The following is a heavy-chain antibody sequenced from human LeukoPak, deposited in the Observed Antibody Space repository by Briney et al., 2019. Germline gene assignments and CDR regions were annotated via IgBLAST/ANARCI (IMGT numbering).Heavy chain of an antibody. CDR3: ARVSYSSSWPRNAFDI. CDR1: GDSVSSNSAA. D-gene: IGHD6-13*01. Sequence: SQTLSLTCAISGDSVSSNSAAWNWIRQSPSRGLEWLGRTYYKSKWYNDYAVSVRSRITINPDTSRNQFSLQLNSVTPDDTAVCYCARVSYSSSWPRNAFDIWGQGTMVTVSS. V-gene: IGHV6-1*01. CDR2: TYYKSKWYN. J-gene: IGHJ3*02.